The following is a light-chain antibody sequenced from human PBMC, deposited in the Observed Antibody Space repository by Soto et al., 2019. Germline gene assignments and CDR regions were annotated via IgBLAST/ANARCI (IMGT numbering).Light chain of an antibody. V-gene: IGLV1-44*01. CDR3: AAWDDSLTGPV. Sequence: QSVLTQPPSASGTPGQTVIISCSGSRSDIGSNSVNWYQHLPGTAPKLLIYNNNQRPSGVPDRFSGSKSGTSASQAISGLQSEDEADYYCAAWDDSLTGPVFGTGTKVTVL. CDR1: RSDIGSNS. CDR2: NNN. J-gene: IGLJ1*01.